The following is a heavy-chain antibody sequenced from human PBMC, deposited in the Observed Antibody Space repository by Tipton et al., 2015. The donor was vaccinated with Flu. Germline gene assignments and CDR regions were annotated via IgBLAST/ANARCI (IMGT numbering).Heavy chain of an antibody. CDR1: GFIFSTYW. CDR3: ARTRGGYCSSASCFADYFDF. D-gene: IGHD2-2*01. CDR2: IKQGGSEK. V-gene: IGHV3-7*01. J-gene: IGHJ4*02. Sequence: GSLRLSCAASGFIFSTYWMTWVRQAPGKGLEWVANIKQGGSEKYYVDSVKGRFTISRDNANNSLHLQMNSLRVEDTAVYYCARTRGGYCSSASCFADYFDFWGQGTLVTVSS.